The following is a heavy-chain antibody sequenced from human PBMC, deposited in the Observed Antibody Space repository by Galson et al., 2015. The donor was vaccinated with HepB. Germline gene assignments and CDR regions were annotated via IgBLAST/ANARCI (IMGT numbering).Heavy chain of an antibody. V-gene: IGHV1-18*01. CDR1: GYSFITYG. D-gene: IGHD3-9*01. Sequence: SVKVSCKASGYSFITYGISWVRQAPGQGLEWMGWISSYNGNAVYAQEFQGRVTMTTDPSTDTAYMELRSLRFGDTAVYYCARRLYYDISERAFDIWGQGTMVTVSS. J-gene: IGHJ3*02. CDR2: ISSYNGNA. CDR3: ARRLYYDISERAFDI.